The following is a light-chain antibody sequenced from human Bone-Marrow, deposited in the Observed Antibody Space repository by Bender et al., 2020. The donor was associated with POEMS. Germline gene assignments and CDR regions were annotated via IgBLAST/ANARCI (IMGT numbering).Light chain of an antibody. CDR3: CSYAGGGTVV. CDR1: SSDVGSYDL. Sequence: QSALTQPASVSGSPGQSITISCAGTSSDVGSYDLVSWYQQHPGKAPKLMIYEGSQRPSRVSNRFSGSKSGNTASLTISGLEPEDEVDYYCCSYAGGGTVVFGGGTKLTVL. V-gene: IGLV2-23*01. J-gene: IGLJ2*01. CDR2: EGS.